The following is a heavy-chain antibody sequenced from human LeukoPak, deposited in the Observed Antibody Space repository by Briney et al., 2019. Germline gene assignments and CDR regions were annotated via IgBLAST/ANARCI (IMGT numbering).Heavy chain of an antibody. V-gene: IGHV3-21*01. CDR2: ISSSSSYI. D-gene: IGHD3-22*01. CDR1: GFTFSSYS. J-gene: IGHJ4*02. CDR3: ARDPHYYDSSGYYYSVFDY. Sequence: GGSLRLSCAASGFTFSSYSMNWVRQAPGKGLEWVSSISSSSSYIYYADSVKGRFTISRDNAKNSLYLQMNSMRAEDTAVYYCARDPHYYDSSGYYYSVFDYWGQGTLVTVSS.